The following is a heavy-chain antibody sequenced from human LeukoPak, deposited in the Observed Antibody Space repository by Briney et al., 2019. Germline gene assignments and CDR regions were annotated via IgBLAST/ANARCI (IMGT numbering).Heavy chain of an antibody. V-gene: IGHV3-53*01. Sequence: GGSLRLSCAASGFTVSSNYMSWVRQAPGKGLEWVSVIYSGGSTYYADSVKGRFTISRDNSKNTLYLQVNSLRAEDTAVYYCARNPFEDSGSYRSWGQGTLVTVSS. J-gene: IGHJ5*02. CDR2: IYSGGST. D-gene: IGHD1-26*01. CDR1: GFTVSSNY. CDR3: ARNPFEDSGSYRS.